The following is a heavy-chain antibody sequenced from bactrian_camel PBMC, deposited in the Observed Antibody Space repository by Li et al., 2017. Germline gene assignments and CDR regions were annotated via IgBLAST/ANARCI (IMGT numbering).Heavy chain of an antibody. CDR2: FYLDRDFI. CDR1: GNTNGLNY. J-gene: IGHJ4*01. CDR3: AADLGATGWGILPYCSGGAADY. V-gene: IGHV3-2*01. D-gene: IGHD5*01. Sequence: HVQLVESGGGSVQVGGSLRLSCAASGNTNGLNYMGWYRQAPGKGREGVASFYLDRDFIGYTDSVKGRFTISRDNAKNTLYLQMNSLTPEDTAMYYCAADLGATGWGILPYCSGGAADYWGQGTQVTVS.